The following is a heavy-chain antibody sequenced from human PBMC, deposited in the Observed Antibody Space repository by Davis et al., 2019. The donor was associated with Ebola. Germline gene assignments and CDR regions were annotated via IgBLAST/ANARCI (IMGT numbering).Heavy chain of an antibody. Sequence: SVKVSCKASVGTFSSYVTSWPRQAPGQGLEWVGGNIPLSGTVKYAQKLQGRITITADESTTTAYMELSGLRSEDTAVYYCARDVTVGAAAGVDYWGQGTLVTVSS. CDR3: ARDVTVGAAAGVDY. D-gene: IGHD6-13*01. J-gene: IGHJ4*02. V-gene: IGHV1-69*13. CDR2: NIPLSGTV. CDR1: VGTFSSYV.